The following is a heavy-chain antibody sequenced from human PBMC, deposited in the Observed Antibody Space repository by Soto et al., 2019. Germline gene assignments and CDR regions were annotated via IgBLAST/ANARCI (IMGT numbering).Heavy chain of an antibody. Sequence: QVQLQQWGAGPLRPLETLSLTCGVSGGSFSGYYWAWIRQSPGKGLEWIGEINGRGSINYNPSLKSRVSISVDTSKNHYSLNLRSVTAADTAVYYCARESHDILTGPPWVWYFDLWGRGTLVTVSS. CDR2: INGRGSI. V-gene: IGHV4-34*01. CDR1: GGSFSGYY. J-gene: IGHJ2*01. D-gene: IGHD3-9*01. CDR3: ARESHDILTGPPWVWYFDL.